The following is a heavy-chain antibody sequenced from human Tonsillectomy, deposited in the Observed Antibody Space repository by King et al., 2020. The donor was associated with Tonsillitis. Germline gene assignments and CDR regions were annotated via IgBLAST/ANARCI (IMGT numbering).Heavy chain of an antibody. D-gene: IGHD3-10*01. CDR1: GGSFSGYY. CDR2: INHSGST. Sequence: VQLQQWGAGLLKPSETLSLTCAVYGGSFSGYYWTWIRQPPGKGLEWIGEINHSGSTNYNPSLKSRVTISVDTSKNQFSLKLSSVTAADTAVYYWAGGGEYYYGSGSYSPANWFDPWGQGTLVTVSS. J-gene: IGHJ5*02. CDR3: AGGGEYYYGSGSYSPANWFDP. V-gene: IGHV4-34*01.